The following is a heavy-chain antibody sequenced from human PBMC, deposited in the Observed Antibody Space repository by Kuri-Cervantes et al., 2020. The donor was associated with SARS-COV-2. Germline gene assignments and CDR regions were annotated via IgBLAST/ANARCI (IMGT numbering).Heavy chain of an antibody. Sequence: SETLSLTCTVSGGSISSYYWSWIRQPPGKGLEWIGEINHSGRTNYNPSLKSRVTISVDTSKNQFSLKLSSVTAADTAVYYCARKSACSSTSCYPGAFDYWGQGTLVTVSS. D-gene: IGHD2-2*01. CDR1: GGSISSYY. CDR3: ARKSACSSTSCYPGAFDY. J-gene: IGHJ4*02. V-gene: IGHV4-34*01. CDR2: INHSGRT.